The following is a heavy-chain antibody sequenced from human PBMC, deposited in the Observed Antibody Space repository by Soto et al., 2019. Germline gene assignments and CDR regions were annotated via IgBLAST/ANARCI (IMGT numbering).Heavy chain of an antibody. CDR1: GASLRSGSVY. J-gene: IGHJ4*02. V-gene: IGHV4-61*01. D-gene: IGHD3-10*01. CDR2: ISHSGRT. CDR3: SYGSSFDY. Sequence: XESLSLICTVSGASLRSGSVYGSWIRQPPGKGLEWIGYISHSGRTNYDPSLKSRLTMSVDTSQNQFSLQLNSVTAADTDVYSCSYGSSFDYWGQGTLVTVSS.